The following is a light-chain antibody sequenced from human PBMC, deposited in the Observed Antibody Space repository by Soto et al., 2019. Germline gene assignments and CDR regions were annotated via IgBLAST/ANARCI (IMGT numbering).Light chain of an antibody. Sequence: QSVLTQPASVSGSPGQSITISCTGTSSDVGGYNYVSWYQQHPAKVPKLMIYHVSNQPSGVSDRFSGSKSGNTASLTISGLQAVDEGDYYCYSYTTSSTYVFRTGTKVTVL. J-gene: IGLJ1*01. V-gene: IGLV2-14*01. CDR3: YSYTTSSTYV. CDR1: SSDVGGYNY. CDR2: HVS.